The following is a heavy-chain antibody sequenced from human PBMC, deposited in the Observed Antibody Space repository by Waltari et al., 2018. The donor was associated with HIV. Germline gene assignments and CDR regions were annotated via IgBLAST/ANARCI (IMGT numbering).Heavy chain of an antibody. Sequence: QVQLVESGGGVVQSGRSLRLSCAASGFTFSSSAMHWVRQAPGKGLEWVAVISYDGSNKYYADSVKGRFTISRDNSKNTLYLQMNSLRAEDTAVYYCARDFSIADYYYGMDVWGQGTTVTVSS. J-gene: IGHJ6*02. CDR3: ARDFSIADYYYGMDV. V-gene: IGHV3-30*01. D-gene: IGHD3-22*01. CDR1: GFTFSSSA. CDR2: ISYDGSNK.